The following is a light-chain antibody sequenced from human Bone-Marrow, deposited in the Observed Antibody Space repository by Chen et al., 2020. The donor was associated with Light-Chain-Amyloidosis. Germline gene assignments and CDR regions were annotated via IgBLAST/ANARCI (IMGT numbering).Light chain of an antibody. CDR3: QEYGTSPLT. Sequence: EIVLTQSPGTLSLSPVEGANLSCRASQTISSNYLTWYQQKFGQAPRLLIYGSSSRATGIPDRFTGSGSGTDFTVTSNRLGPEDFAKYYCQEYGTSPLTFGGGTKVGIK. J-gene: IGKJ4*01. V-gene: IGKV3-20*01. CDR2: GSS. CDR1: QTISSNY.